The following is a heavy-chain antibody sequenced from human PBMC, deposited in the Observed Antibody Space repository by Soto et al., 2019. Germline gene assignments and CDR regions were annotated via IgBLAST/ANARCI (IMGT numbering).Heavy chain of an antibody. CDR3: AREVAKTNHWDYYYYYMDV. V-gene: IGHV4-59*01. CDR2: IYYSGST. D-gene: IGHD2-8*01. Sequence: SETLSLTCTVSGGSISSYYWSWIRQPPGKGLEWIGYIYYSGSTNYNPSLKSRVTISVDTSKNQFSLKLSSVTAADTAVYYCAREVAKTNHWDYYYYYMDVWGKGTTVTVSS. J-gene: IGHJ6*03. CDR1: GGSISSYY.